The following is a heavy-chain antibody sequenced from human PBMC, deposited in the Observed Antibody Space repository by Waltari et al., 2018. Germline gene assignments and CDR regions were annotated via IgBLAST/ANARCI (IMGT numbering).Heavy chain of an antibody. CDR2: INPNSGGT. V-gene: IGHV1-2*02. J-gene: IGHJ6*03. D-gene: IGHD4-17*01. CDR3: ARDRTTVTASYYYCYMDV. Sequence: QVQLVQSGAEVKKPGASVKVSCKASGYTFTGYYMHWLRQAPGQGLEWMGWINPNSGGTNYEQKFQGRVTMTRDTSISTAYMELSRLRSDDTAVDYGARDRTTVTASYYYCYMDVWGKGTTVTVSS. CDR1: GYTFTGYY.